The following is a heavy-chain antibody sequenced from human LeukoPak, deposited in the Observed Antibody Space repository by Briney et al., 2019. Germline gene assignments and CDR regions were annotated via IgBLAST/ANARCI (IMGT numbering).Heavy chain of an antibody. Sequence: ASVKVSCKASGYTFTGYYIHWVRQAPGQRLEWMGRINPKSGGANYVQTFQGRVTVTRDTSTSTAYMELSRVTSDDTAVYYCARYKYHFDCWGQGTLVTVSS. CDR2: INPKSGGA. D-gene: IGHD1-14*01. CDR3: ARYKYHFDC. J-gene: IGHJ4*02. V-gene: IGHV1-2*06. CDR1: GYTFTGYY.